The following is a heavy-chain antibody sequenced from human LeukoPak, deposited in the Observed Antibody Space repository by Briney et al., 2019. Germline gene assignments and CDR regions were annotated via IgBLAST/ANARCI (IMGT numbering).Heavy chain of an antibody. V-gene: IGHV4-34*01. CDR1: GGSFSGYY. CDR3: ARERKMTSYYYGMDV. Sequence: SETLSLTCAVYGGSFSGYYWSWIRQPPGRGLEWIGEINHSGSTNYNPSLKSRVTISVDTSKNQFSLKLSSVTAADTAVYYCARERKMTSYYYGMDVWGQGTTVTVSS. J-gene: IGHJ6*02. D-gene: IGHD2-21*02. CDR2: INHSGST.